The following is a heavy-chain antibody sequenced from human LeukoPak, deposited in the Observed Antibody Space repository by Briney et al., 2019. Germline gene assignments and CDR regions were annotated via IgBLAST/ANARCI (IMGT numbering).Heavy chain of an antibody. CDR2: IYGGGNI. Sequence: GGSLRLSCAASGFTVSSNYMNWVRQAPGKGLEWVSVIYGGGNIYYADSVKGRFTISRDNSKNTLYLQMNSLRAEDTAVYYCAKGWSDSSSWYGIFDYWGQGTLVTVS. CDR3: AKGWSDSSSWYGIFDY. V-gene: IGHV3-53*01. J-gene: IGHJ4*02. CDR1: GFTVSSNY. D-gene: IGHD6-13*01.